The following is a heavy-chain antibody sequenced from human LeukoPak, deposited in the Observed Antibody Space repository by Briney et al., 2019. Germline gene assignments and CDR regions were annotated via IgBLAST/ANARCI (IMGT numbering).Heavy chain of an antibody. CDR3: TREDIVATTKGDYYYYGMDV. Sequence: GGSLRLSCAASGFTVSSNYMSWVRQAPGKGLEWVSVIYSGGSTYYADSVKGRFTISRDNSKNTLYLQMSSLRAEDTAVYYCTREDIVATTKGDYYYYGMDVWGQGTTVTVSS. CDR2: IYSGGST. V-gene: IGHV3-53*01. CDR1: GFTVSSNY. D-gene: IGHD5-12*01. J-gene: IGHJ6*02.